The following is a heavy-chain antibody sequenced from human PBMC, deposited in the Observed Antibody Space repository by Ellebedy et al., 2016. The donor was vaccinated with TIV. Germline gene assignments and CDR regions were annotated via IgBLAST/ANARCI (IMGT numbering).Heavy chain of an antibody. V-gene: IGHV1-46*01. J-gene: IGHJ3*02. CDR2: ISPSGGAT. CDR3: ARAQKGPFDI. Sequence: AASVKVSCKASGYTFTSYYMYWVRRAPGQGLEWMAIISPSGGATSYAQEFQGRVTVTTDTSTSTVYMELSGLRSEDTAVYYCARAQKGPFDIWGQGTMVTVSS. CDR1: GYTFTSYY.